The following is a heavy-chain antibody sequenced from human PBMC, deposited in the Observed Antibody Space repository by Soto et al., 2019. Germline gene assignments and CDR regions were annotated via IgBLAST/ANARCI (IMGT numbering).Heavy chain of an antibody. V-gene: IGHV1-2*02. D-gene: IGHD6-13*01. CDR1: GYTFTDHY. J-gene: IGHJ4*02. CDR2: INPNSGDT. Sequence: GASVKVSCKASGYTFTDHYIHWVRQAPGRGLEWMGWINPNSGDTNYAQKFQGRVTMTRDTSISAAYMELSRLTSDDTALYFCARQNGIAVAGYSDYWGQGTLVTVSS. CDR3: ARQNGIAVAGYSDY.